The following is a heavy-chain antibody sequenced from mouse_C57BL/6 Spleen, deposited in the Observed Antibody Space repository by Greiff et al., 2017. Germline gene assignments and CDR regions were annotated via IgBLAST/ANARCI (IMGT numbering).Heavy chain of an antibody. CDR3: ARSVTTVVEGYCDY. V-gene: IGHV1-81*01. D-gene: IGHD1-1*01. CDR1: GYTFTSYG. Sequence: QVHVKQSGAELARPGASVKLSCKASGYTFTSYGISWVKQRTGQGLEWIGEIYPSSGSTYYNEKFKGKATLTADKSSSTAYMELRSLTSEDSAVYFCARSVTTVVEGYCDYWGQGTTLTVSS. J-gene: IGHJ2*01. CDR2: IYPSSGST.